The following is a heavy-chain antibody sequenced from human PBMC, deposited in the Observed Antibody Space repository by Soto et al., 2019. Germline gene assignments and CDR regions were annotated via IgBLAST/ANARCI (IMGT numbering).Heavy chain of an antibody. Sequence: SETLSLTCTVSGGSIRTSRYYWGWIRQPPGKGLEWIGNIYYSGSTYYNPSLKSRVTISVDTSKNQFSLKMNSVTAADTAVYYCAGTPYSRAYGMDVWGQGTKVTVSS. D-gene: IGHD6-13*01. CDR3: AGTPYSRAYGMDV. V-gene: IGHV4-39*01. CDR1: GGSIRTSRYY. J-gene: IGHJ6*02. CDR2: IYYSGST.